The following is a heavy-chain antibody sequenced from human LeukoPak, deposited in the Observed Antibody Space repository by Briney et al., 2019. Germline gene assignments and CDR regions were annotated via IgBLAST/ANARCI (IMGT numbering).Heavy chain of an antibody. V-gene: IGHV3-21*01. CDR3: ARDGSSAYDY. CDR1: GFTFSSYS. D-gene: IGHD3-22*01. CDR2: ISSSNSYI. J-gene: IGHJ4*02. Sequence: GGSLRLSCAVSGFTFSSYSMNWVRQAPGKGLEWVSSISSSNSYIYYADSVKGRFTISRDNAKNSLYLQMNSLRAEDTAVYYCARDGSSAYDYWGQGTLVTVSS.